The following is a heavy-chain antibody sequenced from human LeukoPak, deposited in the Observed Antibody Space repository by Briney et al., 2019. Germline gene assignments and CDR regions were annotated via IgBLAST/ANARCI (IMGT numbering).Heavy chain of an antibody. J-gene: IGHJ5*02. D-gene: IGHD3-10*01. V-gene: IGHV3-7*05. CDR3: WKWNYVSGGWALDR. CDR1: GFTFSNHQ. CDR2: IKQDGGEK. Sequence: GGSLRLSCVGSGFTFSNHQMNWVRQAPGKGLEWVAKIKQDGGEKHYVDSVKGRFTISRDNAKNSLYLQMTSLRVEDTTIYYWWKWNYVSGGWALDRWGQGTLVTVSS.